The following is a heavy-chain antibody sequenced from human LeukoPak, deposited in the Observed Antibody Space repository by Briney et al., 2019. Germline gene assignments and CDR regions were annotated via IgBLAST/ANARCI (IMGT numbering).Heavy chain of an antibody. CDR2: IYYSGST. Sequence: SETLSLTCTVSGGSISSYYWSWIRQPPGEGLEWIGYIYYSGSTNYNPSLKSRVTISVDTSKNQFSLKLSSATDADTAVYYCASTYYDFWSGYHGVNWFDPWGQGTLVTVSS. V-gene: IGHV4-59*01. CDR3: ASTYYDFWSGYHGVNWFDP. D-gene: IGHD3-3*01. CDR1: GGSISSYY. J-gene: IGHJ5*02.